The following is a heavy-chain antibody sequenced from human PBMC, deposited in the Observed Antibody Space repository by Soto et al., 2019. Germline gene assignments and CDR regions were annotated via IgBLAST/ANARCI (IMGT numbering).Heavy chain of an antibody. D-gene: IGHD3-9*01. CDR3: ARAPNILTVKYYFDY. J-gene: IGHJ4*02. CDR1: GGTFSSYS. Sequence: ASVKVSCKASGGTFSSYSINWVRQAPGQGLEWMGGIIPIFGTASNAQKFQGRVTITADESATTVYMELSSLRSEDTAVYYCARAPNILTVKYYFDYWGRGTLVTVSS. V-gene: IGHV1-69*13. CDR2: IIPIFGTA.